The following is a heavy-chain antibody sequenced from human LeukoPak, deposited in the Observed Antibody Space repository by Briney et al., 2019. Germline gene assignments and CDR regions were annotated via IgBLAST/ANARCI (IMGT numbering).Heavy chain of an antibody. D-gene: IGHD3-10*01. CDR2: INYSASSI. V-gene: IGHV3-11*01. CDR3: VARRFYRSGSPH. J-gene: IGHJ4*02. Sequence: GGSLRLSCAASGFTFSDYYMSWIRQTAGKGLEWLSDINYSASSIYYADSVKGRFTISRDNTKKSLFLQMNSLRAEDTALYYCVARRFYRSGSPHWGQGTLVTVSS. CDR1: GFTFSDYY.